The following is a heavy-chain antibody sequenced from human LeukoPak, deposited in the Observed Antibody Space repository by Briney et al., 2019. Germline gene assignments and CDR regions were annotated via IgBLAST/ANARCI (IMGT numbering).Heavy chain of an antibody. J-gene: IGHJ4*02. CDR3: ARVGVVFDY. CDR2: IYYSGIT. V-gene: IGHV4-39*01. CDR1: GDSISSRSYY. D-gene: IGHD3-16*01. Sequence: SETLSLTCTVSGDSISSRSYYWGWIRQPPGKGLEGIGSIYYSGITYYNTSLKSPLTISVDTSKNQFSLKLSSVTAADTAVYYCARVGVVFDYWGQGTLVTVSS.